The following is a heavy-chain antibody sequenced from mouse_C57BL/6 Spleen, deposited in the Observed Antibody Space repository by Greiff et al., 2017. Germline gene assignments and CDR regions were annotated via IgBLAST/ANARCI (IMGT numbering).Heavy chain of an antibody. CDR2: IDPSDSYT. Sequence: QVQLKQPGAELVMPGASVKLSCKASGYTFTSYWMHWVKQRPGQGLEWIGEIDPSDSYTNYNQKFKGKSTLTVDKSSSTAYMQLSSLTPEDSAVYYCARNYGRPYYYAMDYWGQGTSVTVSS. J-gene: IGHJ4*01. CDR3: ARNYGRPYYYAMDY. D-gene: IGHD1-1*01. V-gene: IGHV1-69*01. CDR1: GYTFTSYW.